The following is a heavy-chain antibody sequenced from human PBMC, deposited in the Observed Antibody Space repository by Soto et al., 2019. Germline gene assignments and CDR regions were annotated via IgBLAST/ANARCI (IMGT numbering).Heavy chain of an antibody. CDR3: AKDPSYYGMDV. Sequence: GASVKVSCKASGYTFTSYAMHWVRQAPGQGLEWMGWINAGNGNTKYSQKFQGRVTITRDTSASTAYMELSSLRSEDTAVYYCAKDPSYYGMDVWGQGTTVTVSS. CDR1: GYTFTSYA. V-gene: IGHV1-3*01. CDR2: INAGNGNT. J-gene: IGHJ6*02.